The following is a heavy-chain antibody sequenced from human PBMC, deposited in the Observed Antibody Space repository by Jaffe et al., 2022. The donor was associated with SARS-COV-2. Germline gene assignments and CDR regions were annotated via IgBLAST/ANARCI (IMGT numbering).Heavy chain of an antibody. CDR1: GGSISGSY. Sequence: QVQLQESGPGLVRTSETLSLTCTVSGGSISGSYWSWIRQPPGKGLEWIGYIYSSATTNYNPSLKSRVTISADTSKNQFSLKLTSVTAADTAVYYCARPRYCSGSSCNGLAFDIWSQGTMVTVSS. V-gene: IGHV4-59*01. CDR2: IYSSATT. J-gene: IGHJ3*02. CDR3: ARPRYCSGSSCNGLAFDI. D-gene: IGHD2-15*01.